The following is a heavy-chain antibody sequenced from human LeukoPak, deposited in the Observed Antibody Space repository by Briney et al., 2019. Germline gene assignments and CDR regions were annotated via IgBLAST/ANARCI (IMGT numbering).Heavy chain of an antibody. D-gene: IGHD6-13*01. CDR2: ISYDGSNK. CDR3: ARDWGLFLAAAYYDY. V-gene: IGHV3-30-3*01. CDR1: GFTFSSYA. Sequence: GGSLRLSCAASGFTFSSYAMHWVRQAPGKGLEWVAVISYDGSNKYYADSVKGRFTISRDNSKNTLYLQMNSLRAEDTAVYYSARDWGLFLAAAYYDYWGQGTLVTVSS. J-gene: IGHJ4*02.